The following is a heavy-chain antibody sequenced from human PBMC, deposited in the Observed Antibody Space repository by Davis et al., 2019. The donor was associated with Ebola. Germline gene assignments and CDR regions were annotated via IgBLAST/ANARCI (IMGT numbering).Heavy chain of an antibody. CDR1: GYTFTGYY. D-gene: IGHD3-22*01. CDR2: INPNSGGT. V-gene: IGHV1-2*06. CDR3: ARAEYYYDSSGYYSFDY. Sequence: AASVKVSCKASGYTFTGYYMHWVRQAPGQGLEWMGRINPNSGGTNYAQKFQGRVTMTRDTSISTVYMELSRLRSDDTAVYHCARAEYYYDSSGYYSFDYWGQGTPITVSS. J-gene: IGHJ4*02.